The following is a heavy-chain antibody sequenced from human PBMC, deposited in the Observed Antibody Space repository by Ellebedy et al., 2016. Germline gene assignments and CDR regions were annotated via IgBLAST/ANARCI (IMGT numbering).Heavy chain of an antibody. Sequence: GGSLRLXXKGSGYSFTSYWIGWVRQMPGKGLEWMGIIYPGDSDTRYSPSFQGQVTISADKSISTAYLQWSSLKASDTAMYYCARVVADTYSGKYYYDSSGSWYFDYWGQGTLVTVSS. CDR1: GYSFTSYW. D-gene: IGHD3-22*01. CDR2: IYPGDSDT. J-gene: IGHJ4*02. CDR3: ARVVADTYSGKYYYDSSGSWYFDY. V-gene: IGHV5-51*01.